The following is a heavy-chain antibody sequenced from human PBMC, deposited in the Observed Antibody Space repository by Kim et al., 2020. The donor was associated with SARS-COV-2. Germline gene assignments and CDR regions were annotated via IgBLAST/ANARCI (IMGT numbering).Heavy chain of an antibody. CDR2: ISSSSSYI. CDR3: ARDGGSIVGATPSFNY. CDR1: GFTFTSYS. D-gene: IGHD1-26*01. J-gene: IGHJ4*02. V-gene: IGHV3-21*01. Sequence: GGSLRLSCAASGFTFTSYSMNWVRQAPGKGLEWVSSISSSSSYIYYADSVKGRFTISRDNAKNSLYLQMNSLRAEDTAVYYCARDGGSIVGATPSFNYWGQGTLVTVSS.